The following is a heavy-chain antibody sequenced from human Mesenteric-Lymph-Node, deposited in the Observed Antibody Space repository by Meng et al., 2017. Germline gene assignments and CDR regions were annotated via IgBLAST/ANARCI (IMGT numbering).Heavy chain of an antibody. D-gene: IGHD2-21*02. V-gene: IGHV1-69*04. CDR2: IIPILGIA. Sequence: SAKVSCKASGGTFSSYTISWVRQAPGQGLEWMGRIIPILGIANYAQKFQGRVTITADKSTSTAYMELSSLRSEDTAVYYCARDRTSEVVTATHHAFDIWGQGTMVTVSS. CDR3: ARDRTSEVVTATHHAFDI. J-gene: IGHJ3*02. CDR1: GGTFSSYT.